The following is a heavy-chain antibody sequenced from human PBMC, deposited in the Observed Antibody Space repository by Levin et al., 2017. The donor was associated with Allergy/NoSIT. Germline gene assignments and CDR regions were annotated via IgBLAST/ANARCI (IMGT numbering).Heavy chain of an antibody. D-gene: IGHD1-26*01. CDR3: TRDYRSGSSDYFFDY. J-gene: IGHJ4*02. CDR2: IWYDGSSK. CDR1: GFTFSSYG. Sequence: GESLKISCAASGFTFSSYGMHWVRQAPGKGLEWVAVIWYDGSSKYYADSVKGRFTISRDNSKNTLFLQMNSLRAEDTAINYCTRDYRSGSSDYFFDYWGQGALVTVSS. V-gene: IGHV3-33*01.